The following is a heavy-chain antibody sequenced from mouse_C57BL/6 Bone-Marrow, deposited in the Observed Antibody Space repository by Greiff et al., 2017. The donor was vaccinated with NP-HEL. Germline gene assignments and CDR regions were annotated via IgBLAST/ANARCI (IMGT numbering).Heavy chain of an antibody. J-gene: IGHJ4*01. D-gene: IGHD1-1*01. V-gene: IGHV5-12*01. CDR2: ISNGGGST. CDR1: GFTFSDYY. CDR3: ARRGLRYDMAMDY. Sequence: EVQGVESGGGLVQPGGSLKLSCAASGFTFSDYYMYWVRQTPEKRLEWVAYISNGGGSTYYPDTVKGRFTISRDNAKNTLYLQMSRLKSEDTAMYYCARRGLRYDMAMDYWGQGTSVTVSS.